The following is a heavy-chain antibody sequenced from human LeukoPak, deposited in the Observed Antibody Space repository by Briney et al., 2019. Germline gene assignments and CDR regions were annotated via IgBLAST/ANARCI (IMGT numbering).Heavy chain of an antibody. Sequence: GGSLRLSCAASGFIFRNYAMSWVRQAPGKGLEWVSAITGSGDTTYYADSVEGRFTISRDNSKNTLYVEMNTLRAEDTAVYYCAKWGDYDILTGYYVSDFWGQGTLATVSS. J-gene: IGHJ4*02. CDR2: ITGSGDTT. CDR1: GFIFRNYA. V-gene: IGHV3-23*01. D-gene: IGHD3-9*01. CDR3: AKWGDYDILTGYYVSDF.